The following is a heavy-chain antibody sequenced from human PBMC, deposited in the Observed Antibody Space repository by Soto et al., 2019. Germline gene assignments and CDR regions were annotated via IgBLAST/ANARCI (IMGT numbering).Heavy chain of an antibody. D-gene: IGHD1-26*01. Sequence: ASVKVSCKASGYTFIGHYIHWVRQAPEQGPEWMGEIGPESGATRYAQRFQGRVTMTRDMSITTVYMELNNLSPDDTAVYYCGRGRSGQIVVFYWGQGTPVTVSS. CDR2: IGPESGAT. J-gene: IGHJ4*02. V-gene: IGHV1-2*02. CDR3: GRGRSGQIVVFY. CDR1: GYTFIGHY.